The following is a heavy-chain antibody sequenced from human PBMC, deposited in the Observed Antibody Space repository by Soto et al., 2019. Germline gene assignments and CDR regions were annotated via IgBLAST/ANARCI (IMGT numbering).Heavy chain of an antibody. D-gene: IGHD4-17*01. CDR2: IYYSGST. CDR1: GGSISSSSYY. J-gene: IGHJ4*02. CDR3: ARQGYGDYGPN. V-gene: IGHV4-39*01. Sequence: QLQLQESGPGLVKPSETLSLTCTVSGGSISSSSYYWGWIRQPPGKGLEWIGSIYYSGSTYYNPSLKSRVTISVDTSKNQFSLKLSSVTAADTAVYYCARQGYGDYGPNWGQGTLVTVSS.